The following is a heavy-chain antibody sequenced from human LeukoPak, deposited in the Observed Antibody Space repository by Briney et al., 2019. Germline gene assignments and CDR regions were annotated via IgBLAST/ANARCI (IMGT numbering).Heavy chain of an antibody. Sequence: GGSRRLSCAASGFTFSSYWMHWVRQAPGKGLVWVSRINSDGSSTSYADSVKGRFTISRDNAKNTLYLQMNSLRAEDTAVYYCARDDAGYSYDPRGWFDPWGQGTLVTVSS. D-gene: IGHD5-18*01. CDR1: GFTFSSYW. J-gene: IGHJ5*02. V-gene: IGHV3-74*01. CDR3: ARDDAGYSYDPRGWFDP. CDR2: INSDGSST.